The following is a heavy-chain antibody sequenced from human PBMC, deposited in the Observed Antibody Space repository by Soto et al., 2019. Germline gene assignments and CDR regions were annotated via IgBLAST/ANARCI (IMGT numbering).Heavy chain of an antibody. V-gene: IGHV3-30*18. CDR3: AKGWGY. CDR2: ISYDGSNK. Sequence: QVQLVESGGGVVQPGRSLRLSCAASGFTFSSYGMHWVRQAPGKGLEWVAVISYDGSNKYYADSVKGRFTISRDNSKNTLYLQMNSLRAEDTAVYYCAKGWGYWGQGTLVTVSS. CDR1: GFTFSSYG. J-gene: IGHJ4*02. D-gene: IGHD1-26*01.